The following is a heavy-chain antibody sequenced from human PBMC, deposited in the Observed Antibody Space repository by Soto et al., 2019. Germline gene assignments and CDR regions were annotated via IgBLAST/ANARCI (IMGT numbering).Heavy chain of an antibody. CDR3: AILGYCSGGSCYSGGWFDP. CDR1: GYTFTSYD. D-gene: IGHD2-15*01. CDR2: MNPNSGNT. J-gene: IGHJ5*02. Sequence: QVPLVQSGAEVKKPGASVKVSCKASGYTFTSYDINWVRQATGQGLEWMGWMNPNSGNTGYAQKFQGRVTMTRNTSISTAYMELSSLRSEDTAVYYCAILGYCSGGSCYSGGWFDPWGQGTLVTVSS. V-gene: IGHV1-8*01.